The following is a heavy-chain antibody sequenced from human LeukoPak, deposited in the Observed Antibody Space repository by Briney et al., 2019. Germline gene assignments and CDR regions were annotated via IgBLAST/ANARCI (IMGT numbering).Heavy chain of an antibody. D-gene: IGHD5-18*01. Sequence: ASVEVSCKASGYTFTSYAMHWVRQAPGQRLEWMGWINAGNGNTKYSQKFQGRVTITRDTSASTAYMELSSLRAEDTAVYYCARGPLEGYSYGFYFDYWGQGTLVTVSS. CDR2: INAGNGNT. CDR1: GYTFTSYA. V-gene: IGHV1-3*01. J-gene: IGHJ4*02. CDR3: ARGPLEGYSYGFYFDY.